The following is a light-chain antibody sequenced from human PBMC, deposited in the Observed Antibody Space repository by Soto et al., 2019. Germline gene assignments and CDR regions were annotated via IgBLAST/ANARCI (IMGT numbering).Light chain of an antibody. J-gene: IGKJ2*01. V-gene: IGKV3D-7*01. CDR3: QQDYNLPYT. CDR2: GAS. Sequence: EIVMTQSPATLSLSPGERATLSCRASQSVSSSYLSWYQQKPGQAPRLLIYGASIRATGIPARFSGSGSGTDFTLTISSLQPEDFAVYFCQQDYNLPYTFGQGTELEIK. CDR1: QSVSSSY.